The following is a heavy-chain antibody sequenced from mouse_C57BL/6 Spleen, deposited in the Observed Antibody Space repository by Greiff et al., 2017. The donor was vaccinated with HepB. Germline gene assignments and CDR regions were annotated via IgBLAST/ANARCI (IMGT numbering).Heavy chain of an antibody. CDR1: GYAFSSYW. CDR2: IYPGDGDT. CDR3: ARSYYDYDGDYYAMDY. D-gene: IGHD2-4*01. J-gene: IGHJ4*01. Sequence: QVHVKQSGAELVKPGASVKISCKASGYAFSSYWMNWVKQRPGKGLEWIGQIYPGDGDTNYNGKFKGKATLTADKSSSTAYMQLSSLTSEDSAVYFCARSYYDYDGDYYAMDYWGQGTSVTVSS. V-gene: IGHV1-80*01.